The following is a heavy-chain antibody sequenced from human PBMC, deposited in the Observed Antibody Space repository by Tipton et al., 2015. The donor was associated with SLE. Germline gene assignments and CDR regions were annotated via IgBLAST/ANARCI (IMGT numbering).Heavy chain of an antibody. Sequence: TLSLTCAVYGGSFSGYYWSWIRQPPGKGLEWIGEINHSGSTNYKPSLKSRLTISVDTSKNQFSLKLSSVTAADTAVYYCARDEYRYDATGYHLLGHFDFWGQGTLVTVSS. CDR2: INHSGST. CDR3: ARDEYRYDATGYHLLGHFDF. J-gene: IGHJ4*02. V-gene: IGHV4-34*09. CDR1: GGSFSGYY. D-gene: IGHD3-22*01.